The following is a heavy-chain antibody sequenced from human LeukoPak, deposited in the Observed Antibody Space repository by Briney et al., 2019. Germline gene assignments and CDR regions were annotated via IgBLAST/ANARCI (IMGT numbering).Heavy chain of an antibody. Sequence: GGSLRLSCAASGFTFSNYAMHWVRQAPGKGLEWVAVISYDGSNKYYADSAKGRFTISRDNSKNTLYLQMNSLRTEDTAVYYCARCKASSSWYDGFDYWGQGTLVTVSS. CDR3: ARCKASSSWYDGFDY. V-gene: IGHV3-30-3*01. CDR2: ISYDGSNK. J-gene: IGHJ4*02. D-gene: IGHD6-13*01. CDR1: GFTFSNYA.